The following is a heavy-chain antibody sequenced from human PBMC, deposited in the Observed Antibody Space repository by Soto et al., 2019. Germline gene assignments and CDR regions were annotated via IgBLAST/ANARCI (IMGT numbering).Heavy chain of an antibody. CDR2: LYYSGST. Sequence: PSETLSLTCTVSGASITSYYWSWIRQPPGKGLEWIGYLYYSGSTNYNPSLKSRVVISVDTSENQFSLRLSSVTAADPAVYYCAGTYYYNSGVPYWGQVPRVTFS. CDR3: AGTYYYNSGVPY. J-gene: IGHJ4*02. V-gene: IGHV4-59*01. D-gene: IGHD3-10*01. CDR1: GASITSYY.